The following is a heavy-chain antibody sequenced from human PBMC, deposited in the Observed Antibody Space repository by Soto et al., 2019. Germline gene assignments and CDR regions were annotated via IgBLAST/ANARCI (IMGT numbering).Heavy chain of an antibody. CDR1: GYTFTSYG. D-gene: IGHD2-2*01. CDR3: ARDLRCSSTSCYWSNGVY. V-gene: IGHV1-18*01. CDR2: ISAYNGNT. J-gene: IGHJ4*02. Sequence: QVQLVQSGAEVKKPGASVKVSCKASGYTFTSYGISWVRQAPGQGLEWMGWISAYNGNTNYAQKLQGTVTMTTDTSTSTAYMELRSLRSDDTAVYYCARDLRCSSTSCYWSNGVYWGQGTLVTVSS.